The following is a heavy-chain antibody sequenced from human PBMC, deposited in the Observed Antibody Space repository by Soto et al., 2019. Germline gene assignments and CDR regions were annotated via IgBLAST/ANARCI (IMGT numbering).Heavy chain of an antibody. V-gene: IGHV4-59*01. J-gene: IGHJ4*02. D-gene: IGHD5-12*01. Sequence: QVQLQESGPGLVKPSETLSLTCTVSGCSISSYYWSWIRQPPGKGLEWIGYIYYSVSTNYNTSLKSRVTISVDTSKNQFSLTLSSVTAADTAVYYCARDSGTSYDYLDYWGQGTLVTVSS. CDR2: IYYSVST. CDR3: ARDSGTSYDYLDY. CDR1: GCSISSYY.